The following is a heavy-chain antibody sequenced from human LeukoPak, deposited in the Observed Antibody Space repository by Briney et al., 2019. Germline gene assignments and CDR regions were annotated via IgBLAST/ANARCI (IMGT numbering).Heavy chain of an antibody. V-gene: IGHV4-59*01. CDR3: ARDIAAPDYYYGMDV. CDR1: GGSISSYY. J-gene: IGHJ6*02. Sequence: SETLSLTRTVSGGSISSYYWSWTRQPPGKGLEWIGYIYYSGSTNYNPSLKSRVTISVDTSKHQFSLKLSSVTAADTAVYYCARDIAAPDYYYGMDVWGQGTTVTVSS. CDR2: IYYSGST. D-gene: IGHD6-6*01.